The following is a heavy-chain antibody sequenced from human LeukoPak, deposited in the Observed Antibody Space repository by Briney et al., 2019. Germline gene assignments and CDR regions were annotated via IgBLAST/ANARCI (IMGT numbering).Heavy chain of an antibody. CDR2: IRHDGSNK. J-gene: IGHJ4*02. D-gene: IGHD2-2*01. CDR3: AKDGEVVPAADRFLTTAFDY. Sequence: GGSLRLSCAASGFTFSSYGMHWVRQAPGKGLEWVAFIRHDGSNKYYADSVKGRFTISRDNSKNTLYLQMNSLRAEDTAVYYCAKDGEVVPAADRFLTTAFDYWGQGTLVTVSS. CDR1: GFTFSSYG. V-gene: IGHV3-30*02.